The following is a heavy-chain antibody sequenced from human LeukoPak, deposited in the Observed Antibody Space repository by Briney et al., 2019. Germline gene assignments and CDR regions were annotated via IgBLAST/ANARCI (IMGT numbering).Heavy chain of an antibody. Sequence: ASVKVSCKASGGTFSSYAISWVRQAPGQGLEWMGGVIPIFGTANYAQKFQGRVTIPADESTSTAYMGLSSLRSEETAVYYCARGAARYCSSTSCYYFDYGGQGTLVTVSS. D-gene: IGHD2-2*01. CDR2: VIPIFGTA. V-gene: IGHV1-69*13. J-gene: IGHJ4*02. CDR3: ARGAARYCSSTSCYYFDY. CDR1: GGTFSSYA.